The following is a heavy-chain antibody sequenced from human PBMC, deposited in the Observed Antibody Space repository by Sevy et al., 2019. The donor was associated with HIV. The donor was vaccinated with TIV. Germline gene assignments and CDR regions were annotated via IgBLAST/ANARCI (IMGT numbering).Heavy chain of an antibody. J-gene: IGHJ4*01. Sequence: GGSLRLSCAASGFTFSSYDMHWVRQATGKGLEWVSAIGTAGDTYYPGSVKGRFTISRDNSKNTLYLQMNSLRVDDTAVYYCARERRSSGIDYWGQGTLVTVSS. CDR3: ARERRSSGIDY. V-gene: IGHV3-13*01. CDR2: IGTAGDT. CDR1: GFTFSSYD. D-gene: IGHD3-10*01.